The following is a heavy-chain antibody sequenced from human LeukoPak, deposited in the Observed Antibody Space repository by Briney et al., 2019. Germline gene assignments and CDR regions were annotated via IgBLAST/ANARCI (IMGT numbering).Heavy chain of an antibody. V-gene: IGHV3-30*18. Sequence: WGSPRLSRAAPWFTLLRYCEHRGPPGPGQGVEWVAVISYDGSNKYYADSVKGRFTISRDNSKNTLYLQMNSLRAEDTAVYYCAKGNTGYGMDVWGKGTTVTVSS. CDR3: AKGNTGYGMDV. J-gene: IGHJ6*04. CDR2: ISYDGSNK. CDR1: WFTLLRYC. D-gene: IGHD2/OR15-2a*01.